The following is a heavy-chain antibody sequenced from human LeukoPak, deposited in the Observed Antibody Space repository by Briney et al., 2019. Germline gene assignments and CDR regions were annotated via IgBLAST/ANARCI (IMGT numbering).Heavy chain of an antibody. Sequence: SGGSLSLSCALSVFTFSDYYMNWLRQAPGKGLEWVSYISSSGSTRYHTDSVKGRFPIPRDNANNSLYQQKNSLRVEDTAVNYGEREGSYGSNGYSPRNNAFDIWGQGTMVTVSS. CDR1: VFTFSDYY. CDR3: EREGSYGSNGYSPRNNAFDI. CDR2: ISSSGSTR. J-gene: IGHJ3*02. D-gene: IGHD3-22*01. V-gene: IGHV3-11*01.